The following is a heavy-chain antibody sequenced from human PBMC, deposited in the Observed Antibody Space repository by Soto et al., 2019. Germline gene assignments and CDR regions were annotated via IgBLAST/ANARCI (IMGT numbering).Heavy chain of an antibody. V-gene: IGHV3-33*01. CDR1: GFTFSSYG. Sequence: QVQLVESGGGVVQPGRSLRLSCAASGFTFSSYGMHWVRQAPGKGLEWVAVIWYDGSNKYYADSVKSRFTISRDNSKNTLYLQMNSLRAEDTAVYYCARVSLLSASFGEPQSWYYGMDVWGQGTTVTVSS. D-gene: IGHD3-10*01. J-gene: IGHJ6*02. CDR3: ARVSLLSASFGEPQSWYYGMDV. CDR2: IWYDGSNK.